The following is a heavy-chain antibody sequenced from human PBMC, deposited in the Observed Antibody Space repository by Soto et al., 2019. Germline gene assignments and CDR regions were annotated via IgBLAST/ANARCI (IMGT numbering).Heavy chain of an antibody. J-gene: IGHJ4*02. CDR3: SGGLY. CDR2: IWFDGTNR. Sequence: QVQLVESGGGVVQPGGSLRLSCAASGFTFSTYAMHWVRRAPGKGLEWVALIWFDGTNRQYADSVKGRFTISRDNSNSTLLLHMNDLRAEDTAVYFCSGGLYWGQGTLVTVSP. V-gene: IGHV3-33*01. CDR1: GFTFSTYA. D-gene: IGHD1-26*01.